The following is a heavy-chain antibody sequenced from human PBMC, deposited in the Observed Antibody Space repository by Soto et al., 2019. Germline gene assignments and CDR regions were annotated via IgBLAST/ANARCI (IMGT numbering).Heavy chain of an antibody. D-gene: IGHD2-15*01. CDR3: ARDPDDIDTGVYYYSRDV. CDR2: INAGNGNT. V-gene: IGHV1-3*01. Sequence: QVQLVQSGAEVKKPGASVKVSCKASGYTFTSYAMHWVRQAPGQRLEWMGWINAGNGNTKYSQKFQGRVTITRDTSASTAYMELSSMRSEDTAVYYCARDPDDIDTGVYYYSRDVGGKGTTVTVSS. J-gene: IGHJ6*03. CDR1: GYTFTSYA.